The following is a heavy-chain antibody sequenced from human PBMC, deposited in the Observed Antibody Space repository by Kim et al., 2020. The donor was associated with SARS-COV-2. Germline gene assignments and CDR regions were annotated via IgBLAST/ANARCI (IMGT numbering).Heavy chain of an antibody. CDR2: ISGSGRST. V-gene: IGHV3-23*01. CDR3: AKDTLIAAAYYFDY. Sequence: GGSLRLSCEASGFTFSSYAMSWVRQAPGKGLEWVSSISGSGRSTFYADSVKGRFTISRDSSKNTLYLQMNSLRAEDTAVYYCAKDTLIAAAYYFDYWGQGTLVTVSS. D-gene: IGHD6-13*01. J-gene: IGHJ4*02. CDR1: GFTFSSYA.